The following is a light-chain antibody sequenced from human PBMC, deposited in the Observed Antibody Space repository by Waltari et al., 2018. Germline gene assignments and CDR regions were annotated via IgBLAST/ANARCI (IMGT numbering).Light chain of an antibody. CDR3: QQYYNTPWT. CDR1: QRVLYISNNKNY. CDR2: WAS. Sequence: DIVMTQSPDSLAVSLGERATINCKSSQRVLYISNNKNYLAWYQQKPGQPPKLLIYWASTRESGVPDRFSGSGSGTDFTLTISNLQAEDVAVYYCQQYYNTPWTFGQGTKVEIK. V-gene: IGKV4-1*01. J-gene: IGKJ1*01.